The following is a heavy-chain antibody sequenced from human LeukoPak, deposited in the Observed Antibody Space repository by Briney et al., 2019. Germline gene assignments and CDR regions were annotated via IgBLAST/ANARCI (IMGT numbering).Heavy chain of an antibody. Sequence: GGSLRLPCAASGFSFRNLWMHWLRQAPGKGLVWVARFDPDGSITTYADSVRGRFIISRDNAGSTMYLQMNGLRVEDTAVYYCASTPNFDSDWGQGTLVTVSS. CDR3: ASTPNFDSD. CDR1: GFSFRNLW. D-gene: IGHD3-9*01. CDR2: FDPDGSIT. J-gene: IGHJ4*02. V-gene: IGHV3-74*03.